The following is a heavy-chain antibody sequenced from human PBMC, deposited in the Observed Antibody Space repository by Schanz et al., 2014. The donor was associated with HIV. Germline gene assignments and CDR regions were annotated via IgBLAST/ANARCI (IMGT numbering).Heavy chain of an antibody. V-gene: IGHV3-23*01. CDR2: ISGNGGST. CDR1: GFSFSSYV. J-gene: IGHJ6*02. CDR3: TKEVPPDV. Sequence: EIQLLESGGGLVQPGGSLRLSCAASGFSFSSYVMSWIRQAPGKGLEWVSGISGNGGSTYHADSVKGRFTISRDNSKNTLYLQMNSLRAEDTAVYYCTKEVPPDVWGQGTTVTVSS. D-gene: IGHD1-1*01.